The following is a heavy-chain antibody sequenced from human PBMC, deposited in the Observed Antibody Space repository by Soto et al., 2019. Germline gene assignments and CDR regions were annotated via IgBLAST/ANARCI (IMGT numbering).Heavy chain of an antibody. CDR3: ARGGYSYVVY. Sequence: GGSLRLSCAASGFTFCDYFMSWIRQAPGKGLEWVSYISSSSSYTNYADSVKGRFTISRDNAKNSLYLQMNSLRAEDTAVYYCARGGYSYVVYWGQGTLVTVSS. J-gene: IGHJ4*02. CDR1: GFTFCDYF. V-gene: IGHV3-11*05. D-gene: IGHD5-18*01. CDR2: ISSSSSYT.